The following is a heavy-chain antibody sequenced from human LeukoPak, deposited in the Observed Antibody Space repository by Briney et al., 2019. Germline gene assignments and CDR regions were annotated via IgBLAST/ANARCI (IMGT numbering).Heavy chain of an antibody. D-gene: IGHD3-9*01. CDR2: ISYDGNNK. V-gene: IGHV3-30*04. CDR3: ARNYDILTGSPNWFDP. CDR1: GFTFSSYA. Sequence: SLRLSCAASGFTFSSYAMHWVRQAPGKGLEWVAVISYDGNNKYYADSVKGRFTISRDNSKNTLYLQMNSLRAEDTAVYYCARNYDILTGSPNWFDPWGQGTLVTVSS. J-gene: IGHJ5*02.